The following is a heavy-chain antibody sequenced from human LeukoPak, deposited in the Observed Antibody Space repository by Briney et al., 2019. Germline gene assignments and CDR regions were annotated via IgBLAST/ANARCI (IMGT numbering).Heavy chain of an antibody. CDR2: IYYSGST. Sequence: SETLSLTCTVSGGSINNFYWSWIRQPPGKGLEWIGYIYYSGSTNYNPSLKSRVTISVDTSKNQFSLKLSSVTAADTAVYYCARERVAGTYMGCFDYWGQGTLVTVSS. D-gene: IGHD6-19*01. V-gene: IGHV4-59*01. CDR1: GGSINNFY. CDR3: ARERVAGTYMGCFDY. J-gene: IGHJ4*02.